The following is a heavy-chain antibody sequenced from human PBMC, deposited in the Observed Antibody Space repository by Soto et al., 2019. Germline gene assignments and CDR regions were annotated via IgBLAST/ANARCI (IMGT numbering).Heavy chain of an antibody. CDR3: ARGSWTIFGVVIYDFDY. V-gene: IGHV1-18*01. D-gene: IGHD3-3*01. CDR1: GYTFTSYG. CDR2: ISAYNGNT. J-gene: IGHJ4*02. Sequence: ASVKVSCKASGYTFTSYGIIWVRQAPGQGLEWMGWISAYNGNTNYAQKLQGRVTMTTDTSTSTAYMELRSLRSDDTAVYYCARGSWTIFGVVIYDFDYWGQGTLVTVSS.